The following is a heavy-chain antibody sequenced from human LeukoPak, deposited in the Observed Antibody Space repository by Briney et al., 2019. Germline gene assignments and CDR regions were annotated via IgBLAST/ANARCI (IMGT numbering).Heavy chain of an antibody. D-gene: IGHD3-10*01. J-gene: IGHJ3*01. Sequence: ASVKVSCKASGYTFTGYYMHWVRQAPGQGLEWMGWINPNSGGTNYAQKFQGRVTMTRDTSISTAYMELNSLRADDTAVYYCARSVGELLFSGAFDVWGQGTMVTVSS. CDR3: ARSVGELLFSGAFDV. CDR2: INPNSGGT. V-gene: IGHV1-2*02. CDR1: GYTFTGYY.